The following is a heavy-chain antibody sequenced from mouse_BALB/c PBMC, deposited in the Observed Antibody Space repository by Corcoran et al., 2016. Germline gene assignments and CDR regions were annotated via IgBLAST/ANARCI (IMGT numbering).Heavy chain of an antibody. V-gene: IGHV9-3-1*01. D-gene: IGHD2-3*01. CDR1: GYTFTNYG. J-gene: IGHJ4*01. Sequence: QIQLVQSGPELKKPGETVKISCKASGYTFTNYGMNWVKQAPGKGLKWMGWINTYTGEPTYADDFKGRFAFSLETSASTAYLQINNLKNEDTATYCCARGDGYYSYYYAMDYWGQGTSVTVSS. CDR2: INTYTGEP. CDR3: ARGDGYYSYYYAMDY.